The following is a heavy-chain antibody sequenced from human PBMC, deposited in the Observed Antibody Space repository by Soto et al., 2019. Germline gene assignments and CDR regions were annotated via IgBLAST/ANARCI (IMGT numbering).Heavy chain of an antibody. CDR1: GDSINYSY. CDR3: AKYRRTEAEGFTLDY. D-gene: IGHD6-13*01. Sequence: PSETLSLTCAVSGDSINYSYWSLMRQPPGKRLEWIGNIYYTGTTTYNPSLESRVTMSVDTSKNQFSLKLNSVDAADTAVYYCAKYRRTEAEGFTLDYWGRGTRVTVSS. CDR2: IYYTGTT. J-gene: IGHJ4*02. V-gene: IGHV4-59*01.